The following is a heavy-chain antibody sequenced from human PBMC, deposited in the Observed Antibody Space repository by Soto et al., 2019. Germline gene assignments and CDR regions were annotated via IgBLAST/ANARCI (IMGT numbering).Heavy chain of an antibody. V-gene: IGHV1-2*02. CDR1: GYNFSAHY. D-gene: IGHD5-12*01. J-gene: IGHJ4*02. CDR3: AKGGGYGHGH. Sequence: QLVQSGAEVTKPGASVKVSCKTSGYNFSAHYIHWVRQPPGQGLEWMGWISPRRGDHHSADKFQDRLTVTTDTAPTPAFMHLSGLRVNDSAVYFCAKGGGYGHGHWGQGTPIIVSS. CDR2: ISPRRGDH.